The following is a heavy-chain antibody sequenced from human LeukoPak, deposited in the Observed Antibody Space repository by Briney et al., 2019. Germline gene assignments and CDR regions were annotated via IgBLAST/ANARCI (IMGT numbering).Heavy chain of an antibody. Sequence: GGSLRLSCAASGFTFSSYWMSWVRQAPGKALARVANIKQDGSEKYYVDSVKGRFTISRDNAKNSLYLQMSSLRAEDTAVYYCARDRRYDFWSGYLRGFDYWGQGTLVTVSS. D-gene: IGHD3-3*01. CDR1: GFTFSSYW. CDR3: ARDRRYDFWSGYLRGFDY. J-gene: IGHJ4*02. CDR2: IKQDGSEK. V-gene: IGHV3-7*01.